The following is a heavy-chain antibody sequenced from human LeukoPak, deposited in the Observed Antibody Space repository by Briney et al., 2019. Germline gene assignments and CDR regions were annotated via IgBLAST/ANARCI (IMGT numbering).Heavy chain of an antibody. D-gene: IGHD3-22*01. V-gene: IGHV3-15*01. CDR3: TTEYYYDSSGYLYYFDY. CDR2: IKSKTDGGTT. J-gene: IGHJ4*02. Sequence: GGSLRLACAASGFTFSNAWMSWVSQAPGKGLEWVGRIKSKTDGGTTDYAAPVKGRFTISRDDSKNTLYLQMNSLKTEDTAVYYCTTEYYYDSSGYLYYFDYWGQGTLVTVSS. CDR1: GFTFSNAW.